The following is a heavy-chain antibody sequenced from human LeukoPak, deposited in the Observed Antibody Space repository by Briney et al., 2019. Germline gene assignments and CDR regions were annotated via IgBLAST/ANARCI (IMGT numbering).Heavy chain of an antibody. CDR3: ARDLLQWQTNNWLAP. J-gene: IGHJ5*02. Sequence: ASVTVSCKTSGYRFTNYGVHWVRQAPGQGLEWMGWTSAYNGDTKYGQKFQGRLTMTTDTSTSTAYPDVRSLRSEDTAVYYCARDLLQWQTNNWLAPWGQGTLVTVSS. CDR2: TSAYNGDT. V-gene: IGHV1-18*01. D-gene: IGHD6-19*01. CDR1: GYRFTNYG.